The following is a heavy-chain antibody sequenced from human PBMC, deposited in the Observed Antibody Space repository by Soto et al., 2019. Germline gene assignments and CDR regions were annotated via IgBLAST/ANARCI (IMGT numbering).Heavy chain of an antibody. Sequence: GGSLRLSCAASGFTFSSYAMSWVRQAPGKGLEWVSVITYTGVSTYYVDSVKGRFTISRDNSKDTLYLQMNSLRAEDTAIYYCAKASVWYPYFDSWGQGTLVTVSS. J-gene: IGHJ4*02. CDR1: GFTFSSYA. D-gene: IGHD6-13*01. CDR3: AKASVWYPYFDS. V-gene: IGHV3-23*01. CDR2: ITYTGVST.